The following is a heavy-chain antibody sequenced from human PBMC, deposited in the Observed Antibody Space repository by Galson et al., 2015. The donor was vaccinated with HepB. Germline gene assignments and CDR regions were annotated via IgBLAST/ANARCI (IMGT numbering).Heavy chain of an antibody. D-gene: IGHD3-10*01. CDR3: ARDGVGWFGELLALDYYGMDV. J-gene: IGHJ6*02. Sequence: SVKVSCKASGYTFTSYGISWVRQAPGQGLEWMGWISAYNGNTNYAQKLQGRVTMTTDTSTSTAYMELRSLRSDDTAVYYCARDGVGWFGELLALDYYGMDVWGQGTTVTVSS. CDR2: ISAYNGNT. V-gene: IGHV1-18*04. CDR1: GYTFTSYG.